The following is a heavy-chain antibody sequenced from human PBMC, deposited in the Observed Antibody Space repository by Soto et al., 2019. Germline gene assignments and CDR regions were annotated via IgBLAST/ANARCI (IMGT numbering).Heavy chain of an antibody. Sequence: SETLSLTCAVSGGSISSGGYSWSWIRQPPGKGLEWIGYIYHSGSTYYHPTLKSRVTISVDRSKNQFSLKLSTVTAADTAVYSCARSDSGSYNWFDPWGQGTLVTVSS. CDR1: GGSISSGGYS. CDR2: IYHSGST. J-gene: IGHJ5*02. V-gene: IGHV4-30-2*01. CDR3: ARSDSGSYNWFDP. D-gene: IGHD1-26*01.